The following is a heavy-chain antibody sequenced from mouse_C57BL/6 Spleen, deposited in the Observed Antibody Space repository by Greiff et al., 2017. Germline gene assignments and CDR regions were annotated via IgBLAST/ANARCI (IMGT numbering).Heavy chain of an antibody. CDR1: GYAFTNYL. CDR3: ARWDGYYDYAMDY. Sequence: QVQLKESGAELVRPGTSVKVSCKASGYAFTNYLIEWVKQRPGQGLEWIGVINPGSGGTNYNEKFKGKATLTADKSSSTAYMQLSSLTSEDSAVYFCARWDGYYDYAMDYWGQGTSVTVSS. CDR2: INPGSGGT. V-gene: IGHV1-54*01. J-gene: IGHJ4*01. D-gene: IGHD2-3*01.